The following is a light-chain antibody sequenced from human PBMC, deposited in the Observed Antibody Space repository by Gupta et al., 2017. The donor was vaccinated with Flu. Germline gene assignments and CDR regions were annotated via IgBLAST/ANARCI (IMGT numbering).Light chain of an antibody. CDR2: ENN. J-gene: IGLJ1*01. Sequence: QSVLPPPPSISAAPGQSVTISCAGSSSNIGNTYVSCYQQLPGTAPKLPIYENNKRPSGIPDRFSGSKSGTSAALGITGLQTGDEADYYCGTWDGSLSTDVFGTGTKVTVL. CDR1: SSNIGNTY. V-gene: IGLV1-51*02. CDR3: GTWDGSLSTDV.